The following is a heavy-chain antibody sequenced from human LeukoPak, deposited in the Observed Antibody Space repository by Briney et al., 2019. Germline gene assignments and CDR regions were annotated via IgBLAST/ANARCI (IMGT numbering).Heavy chain of an antibody. CDR3: ARGDSSGWYMRWFDP. Sequence: ASVKVSCKACGGTFSSYAISWVRQAPGQGLEWMGRIIPIFGTANYAQKFQGRVTITTDESTSTAYMELSSLRSEDTAVYYCARGDSSGWYMRWFDPWGQGTLVTVSS. D-gene: IGHD6-19*01. V-gene: IGHV1-69*05. CDR2: IIPIFGTA. J-gene: IGHJ5*02. CDR1: GGTFSSYA.